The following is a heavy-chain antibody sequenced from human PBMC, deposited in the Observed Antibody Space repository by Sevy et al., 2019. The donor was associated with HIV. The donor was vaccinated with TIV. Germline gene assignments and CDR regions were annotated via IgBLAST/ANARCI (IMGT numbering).Heavy chain of an antibody. CDR2: INGGGGST. V-gene: IGHV3-23*01. CDR1: GFRFSAFG. J-gene: IGHJ5*02. Sequence: GGSLRLSCVASGFRFSAFGMAWVRQAAGEGLEWVSGINGGGGSTYYRNSVKGRFTVSRDNSKYTVYLQMNSLRADDTAVYYCAKAPYYDFWSHNYNNWFDPWGQGTLVTVSS. CDR3: AKAPYYDFWSHNYNNWFDP. D-gene: IGHD3-3*01.